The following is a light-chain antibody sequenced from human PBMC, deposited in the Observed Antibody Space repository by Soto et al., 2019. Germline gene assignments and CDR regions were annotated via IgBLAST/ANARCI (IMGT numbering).Light chain of an antibody. J-gene: IGKJ2*01. CDR1: QSVGLS. Sequence: EVVLTQSPATLSLSPGGRATLSCRASQSVGLSLAWYQQKPGQAPRLLIYDASERASGIPARFSGSGSGTDFTLTISSLEPEDFATYYCQHYNNLRYTFGQGTKLEIK. CDR3: QHYNNLRYT. V-gene: IGKV3-11*01. CDR2: DAS.